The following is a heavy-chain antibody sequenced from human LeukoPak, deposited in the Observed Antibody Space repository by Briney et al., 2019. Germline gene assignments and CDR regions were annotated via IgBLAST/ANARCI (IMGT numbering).Heavy chain of an antibody. J-gene: IGHJ1*01. V-gene: IGHV3-23*01. CDR1: GFTFSSYA. Sequence: GGSLRLSXAASGFTFSSYAMSWVRQAPGKGLEWVSAISGSGGSTYYADPVKGRFTISRDNSKNTLYLQMNSLRAEDTAVYYCAKDKSYYEFEYFQHWGQGTLVTVSS. CDR3: AKDKSYYEFEYFQH. CDR2: ISGSGGST. D-gene: IGHD1-26*01.